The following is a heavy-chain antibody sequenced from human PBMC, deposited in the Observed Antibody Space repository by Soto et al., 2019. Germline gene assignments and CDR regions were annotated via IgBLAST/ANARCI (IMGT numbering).Heavy chain of an antibody. Sequence: PGGSLRLSCAASGFIFSSYAMSWVRQAPGKGLEWVSGISGSGGSADYADSVKGRFTISRDNSKNTLFLQMNSLRAEDTAVYSFAQPLYYDGSARAVDYWGQGFPVTVSS. V-gene: IGHV3-23*01. D-gene: IGHD3-22*01. J-gene: IGHJ4*02. CDR1: GFIFSSYA. CDR3: AQPLYYDGSARAVDY. CDR2: ISGSGGSA.